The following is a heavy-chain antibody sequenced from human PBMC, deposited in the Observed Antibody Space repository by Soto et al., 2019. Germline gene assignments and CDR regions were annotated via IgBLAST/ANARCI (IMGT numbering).Heavy chain of an antibody. J-gene: IGHJ3*02. Sequence: PGESLKISCKGSGYSFTSYWIGWVRQMPGKGLEWMGIIYPGDSDTRYSPSFQGQVTISADKSISTAYLQWSSLKASDTAMYYCASILARQLGSQEADAFDIWGQGTMVTVSS. D-gene: IGHD5-18*01. CDR1: GYSFTSYW. CDR2: IYPGDSDT. CDR3: ASILARQLGSQEADAFDI. V-gene: IGHV5-51*01.